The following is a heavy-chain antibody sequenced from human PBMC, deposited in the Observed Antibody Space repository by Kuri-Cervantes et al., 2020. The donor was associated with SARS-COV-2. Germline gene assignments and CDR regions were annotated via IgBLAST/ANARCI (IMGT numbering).Heavy chain of an antibody. J-gene: IGHJ4*02. CDR1: GFTFSSYA. CDR3: AKDIAVAGHFDY. Sequence: GESLKISCAASGFTFSSYAMSWVRQAPGKGLEWVSVIYSGGSSTYYADSVKGRFTISRDNSKSTLYLQMNSLRAEDTAVYYCAKDIAVAGHFDYWGQGTLVTVSS. D-gene: IGHD6-19*01. CDR2: IYSGGSST. V-gene: IGHV3-23*03.